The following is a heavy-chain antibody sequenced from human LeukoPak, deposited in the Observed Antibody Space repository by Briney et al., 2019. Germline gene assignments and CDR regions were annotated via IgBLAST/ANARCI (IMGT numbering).Heavy chain of an antibody. CDR2: IYTSGST. V-gene: IGHV4-61*02. J-gene: IGHJ6*03. Sequence: SETLSLTCTVSGGSISSGSYYWSWIRQPAGKGLEWIGRIYTSGSTNYNPSLKSRVTISVDTSKNQFSLKLSSVTAADTAVYYCARTLVFYMDVWGKGTTVTVSS. CDR1: GGSISSGSYY. D-gene: IGHD3-16*01. CDR3: ARTLVFYMDV.